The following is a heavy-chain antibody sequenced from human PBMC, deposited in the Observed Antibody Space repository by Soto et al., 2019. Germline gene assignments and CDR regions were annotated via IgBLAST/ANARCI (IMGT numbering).Heavy chain of an antibody. J-gene: IGHJ5*02. Sequence: QLLQSGGGLVQPGGSLTLSCAASGFTFGTTDMSWVRQAPGEGLEWVSTIDGSGGITYYADSVQGRFTISRDNSRNTVSRQMNSLRGDDTALYYCVKNSAWFNTWGQGALVTVSS. CDR2: IDGSGGIT. CDR1: GFTFGTTD. V-gene: IGHV3-23*01. D-gene: IGHD3-10*01. CDR3: VKNSAWFNT.